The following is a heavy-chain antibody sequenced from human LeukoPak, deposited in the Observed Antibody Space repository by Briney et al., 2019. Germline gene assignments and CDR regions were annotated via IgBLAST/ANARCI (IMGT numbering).Heavy chain of an antibody. CDR3: AKARNTMIVVPTGY. J-gene: IGHJ4*02. D-gene: IGHD3-22*01. V-gene: IGHV3-23*01. Sequence: PGGSLRLSCAASGFTFSSYAMRWVRQAPGKGLEWVSAISGSGGSTYYAASVKGRFTISRDNSKNTLYLQMNSLRAEDTAVYYCAKARNTMIVVPTGYWGQGTLVTVSS. CDR2: ISGSGGST. CDR1: GFTFSSYA.